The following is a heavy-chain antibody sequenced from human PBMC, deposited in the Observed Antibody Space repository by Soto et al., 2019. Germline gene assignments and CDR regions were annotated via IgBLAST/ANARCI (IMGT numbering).Heavy chain of an antibody. CDR2: ISGSGGST. CDR3: AKDDGVGFYGDYIWDGYYYYGMDV. J-gene: IGHJ6*02. CDR1: GFTFSSYA. D-gene: IGHD4-17*01. V-gene: IGHV3-23*01. Sequence: GGSLRLSCAASGFTFSSYAMSWVRQAPGKGLEWVSAISGSGGSTYYADSVKGRFTISRDNSKNTLYLQMNSLRAEDTAVYYCAKDDGVGFYGDYIWDGYYYYGMDVWGQGTTVTVSS.